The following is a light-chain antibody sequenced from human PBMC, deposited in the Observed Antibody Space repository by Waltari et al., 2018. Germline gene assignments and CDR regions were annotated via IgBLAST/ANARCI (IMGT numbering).Light chain of an antibody. CDR2: QYS. CDR3: QAWDSSTVE. CDR1: HLQVVY. J-gene: IGLJ2*01. V-gene: IGLV3-1*01. Sequence: SYELTQPPPVSVSLGPTASITSSCAHLQVVYACWYQQKPGQSPVLVIYQYSKPPSGITERLSGSNSGNTATLTISGTQAKDEADYCGQAWDSSTVEFGGGTKLTVL.